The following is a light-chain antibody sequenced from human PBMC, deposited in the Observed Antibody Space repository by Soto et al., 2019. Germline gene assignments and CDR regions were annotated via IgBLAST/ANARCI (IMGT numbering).Light chain of an antibody. CDR3: SSSAGSNV. CDR2: EVT. Sequence: QSALTQPPSASGSPGQSVTISCTGTSSAVGNYVSWYQQHPGKAPKLIIYEVTKRPSGVPDRFSGSKSGNTASLTVSGLQAEDEADYYCSSSAGSNVFGTGPKVTVL. J-gene: IGLJ1*01. V-gene: IGLV2-8*01. CDR1: SSAVGNY.